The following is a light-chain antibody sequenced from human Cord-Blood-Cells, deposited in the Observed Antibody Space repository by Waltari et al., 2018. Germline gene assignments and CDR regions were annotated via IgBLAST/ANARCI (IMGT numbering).Light chain of an antibody. CDR3: SSYTSSSTGV. Sequence: QSALTQPASVSGSPGQSITISCTGTSSDVGGYNYVSWYQQHPGKAPKLMIYDVSNLPSGVSNRFSGSNAVNTASLTISGLQAEDEADYYCSSYTSSSTGVFGGGTKLTVL. V-gene: IGLV2-14*03. J-gene: IGLJ3*02. CDR2: DVS. CDR1: SSDVGGYNY.